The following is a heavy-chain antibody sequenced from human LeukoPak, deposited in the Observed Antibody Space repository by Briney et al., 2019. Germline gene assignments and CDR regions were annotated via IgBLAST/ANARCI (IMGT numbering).Heavy chain of an antibody. CDR3: ARAGSDYYPFFDY. D-gene: IGHD3-22*01. J-gene: IGHJ4*02. CDR2: IISSSIYI. CDR1: GFTFSHYT. Sequence: PGGSLRLSCAASGFTFSHYTMNWVRQAPGKGLEWVSSIISSSIYIYYADSVKGRFTISRDNAKNSLYLQMNSLRAEDTAVYYCARAGSDYYPFFDYWGQGTLVTVSS. V-gene: IGHV3-21*01.